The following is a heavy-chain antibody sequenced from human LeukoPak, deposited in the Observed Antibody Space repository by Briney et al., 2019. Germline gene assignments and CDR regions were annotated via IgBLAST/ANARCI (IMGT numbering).Heavy chain of an antibody. CDR2: INPNSGGT. J-gene: IGHJ6*02. CDR1: GYTFTGYY. D-gene: IGHD2-2*01. Sequence: ASVKVSCKASGYTFTGYYMNWVRQAPGQGLEWMGWINPNSGGTNYAQKFQGRVTMTRDTSISTAYMELSRLRSDDTAVYYCASGGVVVPAALLYGMDVWGQGTTVTVSS. V-gene: IGHV1-2*02. CDR3: ASGGVVVPAALLYGMDV.